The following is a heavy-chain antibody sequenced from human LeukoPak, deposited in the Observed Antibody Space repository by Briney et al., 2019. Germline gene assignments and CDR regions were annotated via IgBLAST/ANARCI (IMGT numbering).Heavy chain of an antibody. CDR1: GFTFGDYA. CDR3: TVDCSSTSCQYYYGMDV. J-gene: IGHJ6*02. Sequence: GGSLRPSCTASGFTFGDYAMSWFRQAPGKGLEWVGFIRSKAYGGTTEYAASVKGRFTISRDDSKSIAYLQMNSLKTEDTAVYYCTVDCSSTSCQYYYGMDVWGQGTTVTVSS. D-gene: IGHD2-2*01. V-gene: IGHV3-49*03. CDR2: IRSKAYGGTT.